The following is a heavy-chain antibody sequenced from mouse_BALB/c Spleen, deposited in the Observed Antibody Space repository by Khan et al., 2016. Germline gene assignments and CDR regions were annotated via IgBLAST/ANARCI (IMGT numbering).Heavy chain of an antibody. J-gene: IGHJ2*01. V-gene: IGHV14-4*02. Sequence: VQLQQSGAELVRSGASVKLSCTASVFNIKDYYMHWVKQRPEQGLEWIGWIDPENGDTEYAPKFQGKATMTADPSSNAAYLQFSSLTSEDSAVYYCNAIYYGSDVYFDYWGQGTTLTVSS. CDR1: VFNIKDYY. CDR2: IDPENGDT. D-gene: IGHD1-1*01. CDR3: NAIYYGSDVYFDY.